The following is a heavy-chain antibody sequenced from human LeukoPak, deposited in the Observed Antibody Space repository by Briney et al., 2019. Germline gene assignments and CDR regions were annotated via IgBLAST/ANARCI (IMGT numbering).Heavy chain of an antibody. D-gene: IGHD3-10*01. V-gene: IGHV1-69*05. J-gene: IGHJ4*02. Sequence: SVKVSCKASGGTFISYAISWVRQTPGQGREWMGGIIPIFGTANYAQKFQGRVTITTDESTSTAYMELSSLRSEDTAVYYCARSPMVRGVITHLDYWGQGTLVTVSS. CDR1: GGTFISYA. CDR3: ARSPMVRGVITHLDY. CDR2: IIPIFGTA.